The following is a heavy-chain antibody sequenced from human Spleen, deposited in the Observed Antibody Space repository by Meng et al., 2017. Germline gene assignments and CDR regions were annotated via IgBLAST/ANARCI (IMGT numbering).Heavy chain of an antibody. CDR2: INDSGST. D-gene: IGHD3-10*01. CDR1: GGSSSNYY. V-gene: IGHV4-34*01. Sequence: LSCAVYGGSSSNYYWSWIRQPPGEGLEWIGEINDSGSTNYNPSLKSRVTISVDTSKNQFSLKLSSVTAADTAVYYCARYYYGYLNGMDVWGQGTTVTVSS. CDR3: ARYYYGYLNGMDV. J-gene: IGHJ6*02.